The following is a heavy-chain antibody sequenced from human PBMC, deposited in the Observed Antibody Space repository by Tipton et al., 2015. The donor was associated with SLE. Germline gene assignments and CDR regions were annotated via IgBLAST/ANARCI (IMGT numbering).Heavy chain of an antibody. V-gene: IGHV1-2*06. CDR1: GYTFTGYY. CDR3: ARVSLDYGDYYYGMDV. Sequence: QLVQSGAEVKKPGASVKVSCKASGYTFTGYYMHWVRQAPGQGLEWMGRINPNSGGTNYAQKFQGRVTMTRDTSISTAYMELSRLRSDDTAVYYCARVSLDYGDYYYGMDVWGQGTTVTVSS. J-gene: IGHJ6*02. D-gene: IGHD4-17*01. CDR2: INPNSGGT.